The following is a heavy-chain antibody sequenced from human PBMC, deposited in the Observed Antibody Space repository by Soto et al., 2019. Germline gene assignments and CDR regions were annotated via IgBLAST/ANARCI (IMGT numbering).Heavy chain of an antibody. J-gene: IGHJ4*02. Sequence: SETLSLTCTVSGGSISSGDYYWSWIRQPPGKGLEWIGYIYYSGSTYYNPSLKSRVTISVDTSKNQFSLKLSPVTAADTAVYYCARDEGDYGGLDYWGQGTLVTVSS. D-gene: IGHD4-17*01. CDR2: IYYSGST. CDR1: GGSISSGDYY. V-gene: IGHV4-30-4*01. CDR3: ARDEGDYGGLDY.